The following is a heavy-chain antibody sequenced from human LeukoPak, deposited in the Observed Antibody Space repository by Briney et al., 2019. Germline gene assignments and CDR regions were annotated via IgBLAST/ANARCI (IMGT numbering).Heavy chain of an antibody. D-gene: IGHD3-9*01. CDR1: GFTFSSYS. CDR3: AKVESMGYFDWFVYYYYGMDV. Sequence: PGGSLRLSCAASGFTFSSYSMNWVRQAPGKGLEWVSYISSSSSTIYYADSVKGRFTISRDNAKNSLYLQMNSLRAEDTAVYYCAKVESMGYFDWFVYYYYGMDVWGQGTTVTVSS. CDR2: ISSSSSTI. V-gene: IGHV3-48*04. J-gene: IGHJ6*02.